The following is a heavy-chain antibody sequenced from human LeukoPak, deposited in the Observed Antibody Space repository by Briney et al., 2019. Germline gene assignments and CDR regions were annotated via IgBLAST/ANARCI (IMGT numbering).Heavy chain of an antibody. CDR2: ISTRGSNI. D-gene: IGHD3-10*01. CDR3: PVVRGAHDY. J-gene: IGHJ4*02. CDR1: GFIFSDYY. Sequence: TGGSLRLSCAASGFIFSDYYMDWIRQAPGKGLEWVSHISTRGSNIYYADSVKGRFTISRDNAKNSLDLQMNNLRPEDTAVYYCPVVRGAHDYWGQGTLVTVSS. V-gene: IGHV3-11*04.